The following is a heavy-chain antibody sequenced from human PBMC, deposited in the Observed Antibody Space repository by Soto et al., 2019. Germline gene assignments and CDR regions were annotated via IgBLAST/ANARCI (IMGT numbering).Heavy chain of an antibody. CDR1: GYSFTNYS. CDR2: INPTSGST. D-gene: IGHD5-18*01. V-gene: IGHV1-46*01. CDR3: AKDGIQLWPRYYFDF. Sequence: HVQLVQSEAEVTKPGASVQVSCKASGYSFTNYSMHWVRQVPGQGPEWMGKINPTSGSTSYAQKFKDKVTMTRDMSSNTLYIQLSSLTSEDTAVYYCAKDGIQLWPRYYFDFWGQGTLVIVSS. J-gene: IGHJ4*02.